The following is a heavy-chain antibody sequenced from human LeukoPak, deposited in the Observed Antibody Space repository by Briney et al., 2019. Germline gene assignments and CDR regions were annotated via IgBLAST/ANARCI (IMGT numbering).Heavy chain of an antibody. V-gene: IGHV4-4*07. J-gene: IGHJ6*02. CDR3: AREGRVGATRYYYYGMDV. Sequence: PSETLSLTCAVYGGSFSGYYRSWIRQPAGKGLEWIGRIYTSGSTNYNPSLKSRVTMSVDTSKNQFSLKLSSVTAADTAVYYCAREGRVGATRYYYYGMDVWGQGTTVTVSS. CDR1: GGSFSGYY. D-gene: IGHD1-26*01. CDR2: IYTSGST.